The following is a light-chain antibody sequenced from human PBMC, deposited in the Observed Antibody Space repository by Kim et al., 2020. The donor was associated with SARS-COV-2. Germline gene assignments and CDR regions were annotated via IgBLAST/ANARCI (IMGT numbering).Light chain of an antibody. Sequence: SPGGSGTLCSRASQSVRGNYLAWYQQKVGQAPRLLIYGVSSRATGIPDRFSGSGSGTDFTLTISRLEPEDFAVYYCQQCGGSPITFGQGTRLEIK. J-gene: IGKJ5*01. V-gene: IGKV3-20*01. CDR2: GVS. CDR1: QSVRGNY. CDR3: QQCGGSPIT.